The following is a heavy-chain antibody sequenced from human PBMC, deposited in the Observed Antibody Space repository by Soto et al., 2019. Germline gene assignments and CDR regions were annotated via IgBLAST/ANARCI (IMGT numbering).Heavy chain of an antibody. Sequence: EVQLVESGGGVVRPGGSLRLSCAASGFTFDDYGMSWVRQAPGKGLEWVSGLNWNGGRTGYTDSVRGRLTISRDNAKNSLYLQMNSLRAEDTAVYYCARDPGLGDYVGAFDIWGQGTMVTVSS. CDR3: ARDPGLGDYVGAFDI. CDR1: GFTFDDYG. J-gene: IGHJ3*02. D-gene: IGHD4-17*01. V-gene: IGHV3-20*04. CDR2: LNWNGGRT.